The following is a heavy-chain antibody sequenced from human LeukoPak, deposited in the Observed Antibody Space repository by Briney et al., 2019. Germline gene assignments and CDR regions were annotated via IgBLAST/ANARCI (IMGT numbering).Heavy chain of an antibody. CDR3: VKDIQLST. CDR1: GFNFITAA. J-gene: IGHJ3*01. D-gene: IGHD5-24*01. CDR2: IGSSGGST. V-gene: IGHV3-23*01. Sequence: GGSLTLSCAASGFNFITAAMTWVRQAPGKGLEWVSLIGSSGGSTYYADSVKGRFTISRDNFNHTLSLQMNSLRVEDTAIYYCVKDIQLSTWGLGTIVTVSS.